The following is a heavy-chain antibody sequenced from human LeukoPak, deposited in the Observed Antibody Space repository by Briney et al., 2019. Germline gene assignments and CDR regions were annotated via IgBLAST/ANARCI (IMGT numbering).Heavy chain of an antibody. CDR1: GGSISSYY. D-gene: IGHD6-13*01. V-gene: IGHV4-59*01. J-gene: IGHJ4*02. Sequence: PSETLSLTCTVSGGSISSYYWSWIRQPPGKGLEWIGYIYYSGSTNYNPSLKSRVTISVDTSKNQFSLRLSSVTAADAAVYYCARVTGYVMEDYFDYWGQGTLVTVSS. CDR2: IYYSGST. CDR3: ARVTGYVMEDYFDY.